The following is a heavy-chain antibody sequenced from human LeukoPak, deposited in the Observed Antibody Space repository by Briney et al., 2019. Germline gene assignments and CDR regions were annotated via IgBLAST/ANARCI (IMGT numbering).Heavy chain of an antibody. CDR2: ISGSSSSK. CDR3: AIDRYSSGWYTFDY. V-gene: IGHV3-21*05. J-gene: IGHJ4*02. CDR1: GFTFSTSS. D-gene: IGHD6-19*01. Sequence: GGSLRLSCAASGFTFSTSSMNWVRQAPGKGLEWVSYISGSSSSKYYADSVKGRFTISRDNAKNSLDLQMNSLRAEDTAVYYCAIDRYSSGWYTFDYWGQGTLVTVS.